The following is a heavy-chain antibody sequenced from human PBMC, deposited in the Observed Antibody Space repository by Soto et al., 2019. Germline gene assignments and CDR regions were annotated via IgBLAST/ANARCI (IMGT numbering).Heavy chain of an antibody. CDR2: ISTYNGDT. J-gene: IGHJ4*02. CDR1: GYRFTSHG. V-gene: IGHV1-18*01. Sequence: ASVKVSCKASGYRFTSHGINWVRQAPGQGLEWMGWISTYNGDTKYAQNLQGRVDMTTDTSTSTVYMEVRSLTSGDTAVYYCTRDECSGGSCYPSDHWGQGTLVTVSS. CDR3: TRDECSGGSCYPSDH. D-gene: IGHD2-15*01.